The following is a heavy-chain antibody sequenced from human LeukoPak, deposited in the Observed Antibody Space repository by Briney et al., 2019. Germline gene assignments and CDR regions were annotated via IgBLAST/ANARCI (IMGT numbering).Heavy chain of an antibody. CDR3: ARDRGYSSSYFDY. CDR2: IYYSGST. J-gene: IGHJ4*02. V-gene: IGHV4-59*12. Sequence: SETLSLTCTVSGGSISSYYWTWIRQPPGKGLEWIGYIYYSGSTNYNPSLKSRVTISVDTSKKHFSLKLSSVTAADTAVYYCARDRGYSSSYFDYWGQGTLVTVSS. D-gene: IGHD6-6*01. CDR1: GGSISSYY.